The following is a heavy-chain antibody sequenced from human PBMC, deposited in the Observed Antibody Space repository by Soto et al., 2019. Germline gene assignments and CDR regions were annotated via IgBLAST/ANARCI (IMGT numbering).Heavy chain of an antibody. V-gene: IGHV4-34*01. CDR3: ARAYYDFWSGYSNWFDP. CDR1: GGSISSYY. Sequence: PSETLSLTCTFSGGSISSYYWIWIRQPPGKGLEWIGEINYSGSTNYNPSLKSRVTISVDTSKNQFSLKLSSVTAADTAVYYCARAYYDFWSGYSNWFDPWGQGTLVTVSS. D-gene: IGHD3-3*01. CDR2: INYSGST. J-gene: IGHJ5*02.